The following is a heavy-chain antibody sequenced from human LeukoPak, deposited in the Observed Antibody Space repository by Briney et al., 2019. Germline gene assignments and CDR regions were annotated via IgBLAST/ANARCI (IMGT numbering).Heavy chain of an antibody. Sequence: ASVKVSCNASGGTFSSYAISWVRQAPGQGLEWMGRIIPILGIANYAQKFQGRVTITADKSTSTAYMELSSLRSEDTAVYYCAGAGFGVESFDYWGQGTLVTVSS. CDR3: AGAGFGVESFDY. CDR1: GGTFSSYA. D-gene: IGHD3-3*01. J-gene: IGHJ4*02. V-gene: IGHV1-69*04. CDR2: IIPILGIA.